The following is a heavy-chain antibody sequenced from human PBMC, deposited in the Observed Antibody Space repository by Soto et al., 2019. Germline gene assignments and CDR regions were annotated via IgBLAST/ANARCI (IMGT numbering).Heavy chain of an antibody. V-gene: IGHV4-34*01. Sequence: SETLSLTCAVYGGSFSGYYWSWIRQPPGKGLEWIGEINHSGSTNYNPSLKSRVTISVDTSKSQFSLKLSSVTAADTAAYYCARDRHNYYGSGSYYKFSDYYYGMDVWGQGTTVTVSS. D-gene: IGHD3-10*01. CDR2: INHSGST. CDR3: ARDRHNYYGSGSYYKFSDYYYGMDV. CDR1: GGSFSGYY. J-gene: IGHJ6*02.